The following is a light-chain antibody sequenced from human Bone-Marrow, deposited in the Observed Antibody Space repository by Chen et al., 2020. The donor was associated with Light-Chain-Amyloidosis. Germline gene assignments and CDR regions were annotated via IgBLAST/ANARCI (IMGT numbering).Light chain of an antibody. Sequence: SYVLTQPSSVSVAPGQTATIACGGNNIGSTGVHWYQQPPGQAPLLVVYDDSYRPSGIPGRLSGSNSGNTATLTISRVEAGDEADYYCQVWDRSSDRPVFGGGTKLTVL. J-gene: IGLJ3*02. V-gene: IGLV3-21*02. CDR2: DDS. CDR3: QVWDRSSDRPV. CDR1: NIGSTG.